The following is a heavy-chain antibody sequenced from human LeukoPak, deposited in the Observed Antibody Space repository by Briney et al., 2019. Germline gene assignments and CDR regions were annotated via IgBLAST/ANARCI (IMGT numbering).Heavy chain of an antibody. J-gene: IGHJ4*02. V-gene: IGHV3-23*01. CDR2: ISGSGGST. D-gene: IGHD1-26*01. Sequence: GGSLRLSCAASGFTFSSYAMSWVRQAPGKGLEWVSAISGSGGSTYYADSVKGRFTISRDNSKNTLYLQMNSLRAEDTAVYYCAKGSSGSYRGGGDYWGQGTLVTVSS. CDR3: AKGSSGSYRGGGDY. CDR1: GFTFSSYA.